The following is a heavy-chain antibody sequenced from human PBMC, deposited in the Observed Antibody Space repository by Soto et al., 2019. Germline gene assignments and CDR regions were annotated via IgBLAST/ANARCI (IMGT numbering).Heavy chain of an antibody. CDR2: VYSGGST. Sequence: QLQLQESGPGLVKPSETLSLTCTVSGGSLSRSSYYWGWIRQPPGKGLEWIGHVYSGGSTSYTPSFKSRVTISIDTSMKQFSLILNSVTAADTAVYYCARFEAATMLDYWGQGTLVTVSS. D-gene: IGHD5-12*01. V-gene: IGHV4-39*01. CDR3: ARFEAATMLDY. J-gene: IGHJ4*02. CDR1: GGSLSRSSYY.